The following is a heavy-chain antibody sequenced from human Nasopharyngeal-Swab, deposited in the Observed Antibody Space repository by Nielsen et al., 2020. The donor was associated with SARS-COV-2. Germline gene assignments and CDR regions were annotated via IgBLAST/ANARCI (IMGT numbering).Heavy chain of an antibody. V-gene: IGHV3-9*01. D-gene: IGHD6-6*01. CDR3: AKVHSSAHDAFDI. CDR1: GFTFDDYA. J-gene: IGHJ3*02. CDR2: ISWNSGSI. Sequence: GKSLKISCAASGFTFDDYAMHWVRQAPGKGLEWVSGISWNSGSIGYADSVKGRFTISRDNAKNSLYLQMNSLRAEDTALYYCAKVHSSAHDAFDIWGQGTMVTVSS.